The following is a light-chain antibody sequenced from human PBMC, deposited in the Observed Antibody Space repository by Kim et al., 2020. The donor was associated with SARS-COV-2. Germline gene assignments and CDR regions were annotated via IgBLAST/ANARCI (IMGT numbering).Light chain of an antibody. J-gene: IGKJ2*01. CDR1: QSVRNW. CDR3: QQYNSYPYT. CDR2: KAS. V-gene: IGKV1-5*03. Sequence: SASVGDRVTITCRASQSVRNWLAWFQQKPGKAPKLLINKASNVEGWVPSRFSGSGSGTEFTLTISSLQPDDFATYYCQQYNSYPYTFGQGTKLEI.